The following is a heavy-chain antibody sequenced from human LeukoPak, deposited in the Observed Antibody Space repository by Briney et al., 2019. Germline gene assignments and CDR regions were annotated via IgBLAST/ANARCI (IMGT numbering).Heavy chain of an antibody. V-gene: IGHV3-33*01. J-gene: IGHJ6*02. CDR1: GFTFSSYG. CDR3: ARDPGSRMDV. D-gene: IGHD1-14*01. Sequence: GGSLRLSCAASGFTFSSYGMHWVRQAPGTGLGWVAVIWYDGTNKYYADSVKGRFTISRDNSKNTLYLQMNSLRAEDTAVYYCARDPGSRMDVWGQGTTVTVSS. CDR2: IWYDGTNK.